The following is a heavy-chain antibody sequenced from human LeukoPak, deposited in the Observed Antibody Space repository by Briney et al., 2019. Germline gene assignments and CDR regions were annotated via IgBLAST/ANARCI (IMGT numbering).Heavy chain of an antibody. J-gene: IGHJ6*02. CDR1: GFTFSSYS. Sequence: GGPLRLSCAASGFTFSSYSMNWVRQAPGKGLEWVSYISSSSSTIYYADSVKGRFTISRDNAKNSLYLQMNSLRAEDTAVYYCARDRIQLWWDYGMDVWGQGTTVTVSS. V-gene: IGHV3-48*01. CDR2: ISSSSSTI. D-gene: IGHD5-18*01. CDR3: ARDRIQLWWDYGMDV.